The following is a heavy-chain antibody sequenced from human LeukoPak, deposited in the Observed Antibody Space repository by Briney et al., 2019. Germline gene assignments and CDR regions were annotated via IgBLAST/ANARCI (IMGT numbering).Heavy chain of an antibody. CDR1: GFTFDDYA. D-gene: IGHD1-26*01. J-gene: IGHJ3*02. CDR2: ISWNSGSI. V-gene: IGHV3-9*01. CDR3: ARGGSYLSAFDI. Sequence: QAGGSLRLSCAASGFTFDDYAMHWVRQAPGKGLEWVSGISWNSGSIGYADSVKGRLTISRDNAKNSLYLQMNSLRAGDTAVYYCARGGSYLSAFDIWGQGTMVTVSS.